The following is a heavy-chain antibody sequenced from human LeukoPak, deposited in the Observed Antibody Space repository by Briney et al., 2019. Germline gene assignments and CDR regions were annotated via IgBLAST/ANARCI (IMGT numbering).Heavy chain of an antibody. CDR3: ARLAPFYYHSSGYYIDY. D-gene: IGHD3-22*01. CDR1: GYTFSSYG. CDR2: ISAYNGNT. V-gene: IGHV1-18*01. Sequence: ASVKVSCKASGYTFSSYGISWVRQAPGQGLEWMGWISAYNGNTNYAQKLQGRVTMTTDTSTSTAYMELRSLRSDDTAVYYCARLAPFYYHSSGYYIDYWGQGTLVTVSS. J-gene: IGHJ4*02.